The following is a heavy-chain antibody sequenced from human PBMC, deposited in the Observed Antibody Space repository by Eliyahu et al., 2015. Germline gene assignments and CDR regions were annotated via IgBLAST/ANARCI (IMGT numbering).Heavy chain of an antibody. J-gene: IGHJ5*02. CDR1: GGSIXSXXYX. CDR3: ARLVSRLVEWLLFNVPRFDP. V-gene: IGHV4-39*01. CDR2: IYYSGST. D-gene: IGHD3-3*01. Sequence: QXPLQESGPGLVKPSETLSLTCTLPGGSIXSXXYXXGWIRPPPGKGLEWIGSIYYSGSTYYNPSLKSRVTISVDTSKNQFSLKLSSVTAADTAVYYCARLVSRLVEWLLFNVPRFDPWGQGTLVTVSS.